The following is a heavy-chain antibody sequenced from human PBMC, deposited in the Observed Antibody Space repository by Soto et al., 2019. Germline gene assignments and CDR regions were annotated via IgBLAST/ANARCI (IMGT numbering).Heavy chain of an antibody. Sequence: PGGSLRLSCAASGFTFSSYSMNWVRQAPGKGLEWVSSISSSSSYIYYADSVKGRFTISRDNAKNSLYLQMNSLRAEDTAVYYCARLKGDYDAFDIWGQGTMVTVSS. CDR2: ISSSSSYI. D-gene: IGHD4-17*01. CDR3: ARLKGDYDAFDI. J-gene: IGHJ3*02. CDR1: GFTFSSYS. V-gene: IGHV3-21*01.